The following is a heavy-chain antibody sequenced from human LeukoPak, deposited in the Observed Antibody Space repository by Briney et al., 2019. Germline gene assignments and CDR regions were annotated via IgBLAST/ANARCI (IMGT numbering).Heavy chain of an antibody. J-gene: IGHJ6*02. CDR2: IASGGGANR. Sequence: GGSLTLSCAASGFTFSSYEMNWVRQAPGKGLEWVSYIASGGGANRFYSESVKGRFTISRDNTKNSLYLHMNSLRAEDTGVYYCARIGTTTRGPAGLDVWGQGTTVTVSS. D-gene: IGHD2/OR15-2a*01. CDR3: ARIGTTTRGPAGLDV. V-gene: IGHV3-48*03. CDR1: GFTFSSYE.